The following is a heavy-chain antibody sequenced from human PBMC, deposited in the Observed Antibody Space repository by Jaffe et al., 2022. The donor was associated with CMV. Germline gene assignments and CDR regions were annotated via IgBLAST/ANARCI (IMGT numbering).Heavy chain of an antibody. V-gene: IGHV3-33*08. Sequence: QVQLVESGGGVVQPGRSLRLSCAASGFTFSSYGMHWVRQAPGKGLEWVAVIWYDGSNKYYADSVKGRFTISRDNSKNTLYLQMNSLRAEDTAVYYCARDGDSPPLGVNYYYYYMDVWGKGTTVTVSS. J-gene: IGHJ6*03. CDR2: IWYDGSNK. D-gene: IGHD3-10*01. CDR3: ARDGDSPPLGVNYYYYYMDV. CDR1: GFTFSSYG.